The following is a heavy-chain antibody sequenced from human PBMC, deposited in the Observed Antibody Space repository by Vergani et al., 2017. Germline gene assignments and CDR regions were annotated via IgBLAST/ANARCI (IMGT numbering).Heavy chain of an antibody. J-gene: IGHJ4*02. CDR2: IYYSGST. V-gene: IGHV4-39*01. D-gene: IGHD4-23*01. CDR1: GGSISSSSYY. CDR3: ASVDYGGSIDY. Sequence: QLQLQESGPGLVKPSETLSLTCTVSGGSISSSSYYWGWIRQPPGKGLEWIGSIYYSGSTYYNPSLKSRVTISVDTSKNQSSLKLSSVTAADTAVYYCASVDYGGSIDYWGQGTLVTVSS.